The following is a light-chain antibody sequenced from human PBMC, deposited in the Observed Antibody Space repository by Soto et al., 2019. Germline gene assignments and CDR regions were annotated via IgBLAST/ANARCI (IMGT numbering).Light chain of an antibody. J-gene: IGLJ3*02. Sequence: QSALTQPPSASGSPGQSVTISCTGTSSDVGGYRYVSWYQQHPGKAPKLMIYEVSKRPSGVPDRFSASKSGNTASLTVSGLQAEDEADYYCSSYAGRNSWVFGGGTKVTVL. V-gene: IGLV2-8*01. CDR1: SSDVGGYRY. CDR3: SSYAGRNSWV. CDR2: EVS.